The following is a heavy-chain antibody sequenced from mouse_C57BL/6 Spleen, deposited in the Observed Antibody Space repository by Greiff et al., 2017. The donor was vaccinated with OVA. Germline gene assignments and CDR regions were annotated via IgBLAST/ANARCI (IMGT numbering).Heavy chain of an antibody. CDR3: ARVRDGTWFAY. V-gene: IGHV1-52*01. CDR1: GYTFTSYW. J-gene: IGHJ3*01. CDR2: IDPSDSET. D-gene: IGHD3-3*01. Sequence: QVQLQQPGAELVGPGSSVKLSCKASGYTFTSYWMHWVKQRPIQGLEWIGNIDPSDSETHYNQKFKDKATLTVDKSSSTAYMQLSSLTSEDSAVYYCARVRDGTWFAYWGQGTLVTVSA.